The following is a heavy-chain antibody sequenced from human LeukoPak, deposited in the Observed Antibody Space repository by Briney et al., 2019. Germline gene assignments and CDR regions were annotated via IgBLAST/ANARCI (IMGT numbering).Heavy chain of an antibody. J-gene: IGHJ4*02. CDR1: GFTFSSYS. CDR3: AKGRAVEVVAAFNY. D-gene: IGHD2-15*01. CDR2: ISSSSSTI. Sequence: GSLRLSCAASGFTFSSYSMNWVRQAPGKGLEWVSYISSSSSTIYYADSVKGRFTISRDNAKNSLYLQMNSLRAEDTAVYYCAKGRAVEVVAAFNYWGQGTVVTVSS. V-gene: IGHV3-48*04.